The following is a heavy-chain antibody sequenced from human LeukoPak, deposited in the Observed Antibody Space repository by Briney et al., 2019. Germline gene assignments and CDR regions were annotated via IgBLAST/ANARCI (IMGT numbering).Heavy chain of an antibody. Sequence: GGSLRLSCTASGFTFCDYSMSWVRQAPGKGLEWVGFIRSKAFGRTTEYAASVKGRFTISRDDSIGIAYLQMNSLKSEDTAVYYCSRAPYSNYVNLDYWGQGTLVTVSS. V-gene: IGHV3-49*04. D-gene: IGHD4-11*01. J-gene: IGHJ4*02. CDR3: SRAPYSNYVNLDY. CDR1: GFTFCDYS. CDR2: IRSKAFGRTT.